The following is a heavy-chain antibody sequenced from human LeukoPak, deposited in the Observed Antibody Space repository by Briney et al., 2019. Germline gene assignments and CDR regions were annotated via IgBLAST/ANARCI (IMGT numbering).Heavy chain of an antibody. V-gene: IGHV3-7*01. CDR2: IKQDGSEK. D-gene: IGHD2-15*01. CDR1: GFTFSTYW. Sequence: GGSLRLSCAASGFTFSTYWMSWVRQAPGKGPEWVANIKQDGSEKYYVDSVKGRFAISRDNVKNSLYLQMNSLRAEDTAVYYCARARSPLGYCSGGSCYFDYWGQGTLVTVSS. CDR3: ARARSPLGYCSGGSCYFDY. J-gene: IGHJ4*02.